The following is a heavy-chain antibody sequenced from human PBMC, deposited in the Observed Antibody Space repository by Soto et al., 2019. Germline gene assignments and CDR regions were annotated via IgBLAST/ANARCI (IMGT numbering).Heavy chain of an antibody. J-gene: IGHJ4*02. CDR1: GFTFSSYA. Sequence: GGSLRLSCAASGFTFSSYAMSWVRQAPGKGLEWVSAISGSGGSTYYADSVKGRFTISRDNSKNTLYLQMNSLRAEDTAVYYCAKDRDIVVVVAAHFPHDYWGQGTLVTVSS. D-gene: IGHD2-15*01. CDR3: AKDRDIVVVVAAHFPHDY. CDR2: ISGSGGST. V-gene: IGHV3-23*01.